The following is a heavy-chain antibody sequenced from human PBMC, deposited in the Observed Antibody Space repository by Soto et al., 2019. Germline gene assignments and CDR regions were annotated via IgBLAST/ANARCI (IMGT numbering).Heavy chain of an antibody. J-gene: IGHJ4*02. CDR1: GFTFRSFS. Sequence: PGGSLRLSCVASGFTFRSFSLNWVRQAPGKGPEWVSYISGTDTAYYADSVKGRFTISRDSAKNSVYLHMTSVREEDTAVYYCARGPAATAFYFDYWGQGTPVTVSS. CDR3: ARGPAATAFYFDY. V-gene: IGHV3-48*02. D-gene: IGHD6-25*01. CDR2: ISGTDTA.